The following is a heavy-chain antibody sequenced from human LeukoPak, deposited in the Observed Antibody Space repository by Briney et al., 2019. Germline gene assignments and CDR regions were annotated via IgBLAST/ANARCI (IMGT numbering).Heavy chain of an antibody. CDR3: ARDWRSSFPFDY. CDR1: GFTFSSYA. Sequence: PGGSLRLSCAASGFTFSSYAMSWVRQAPGKGLEWVSAISGSGGSTYYADSVKGRFTISRDNAKNSLYLQMNSLRAEDTAVYYCARDWRSSFPFDYWGQGTLVTVSS. CDR2: ISGSGGST. V-gene: IGHV3-23*01. D-gene: IGHD6-6*01. J-gene: IGHJ4*02.